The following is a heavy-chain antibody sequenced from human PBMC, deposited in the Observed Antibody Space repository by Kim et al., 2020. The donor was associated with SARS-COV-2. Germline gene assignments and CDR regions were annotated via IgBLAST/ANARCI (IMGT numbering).Heavy chain of an antibody. J-gene: IGHJ5*02. CDR1: GGSISGYY. Sequence: SETLSLTCSVFGGSISGYYWSWIRQSPDKGLEYIGFVFYSGITDYNPSFTNRVSMSVDTSKNHFSLKLNSVTAADTAVYYCARGPITLMGPYHFGPWGQG. CDR2: VFYSGIT. CDR3: ARGPITLMGPYHFGP. D-gene: IGHD2-8*01. V-gene: IGHV4-59*01.